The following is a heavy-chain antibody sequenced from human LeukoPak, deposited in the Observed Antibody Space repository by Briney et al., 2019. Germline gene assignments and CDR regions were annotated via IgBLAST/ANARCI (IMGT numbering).Heavy chain of an antibody. CDR3: ATDREYYYDSSGYYYNYYYGMDV. Sequence: GGSLRLSCAASGFSFSSYEMNWVRQAPGKGLQWISYISRGGDEIYYADSVKGRFTVSRDNAKNSLYLQMNSLRAEDTAVYYCATDREYYYDSSGYYYNYYYGMDVWGQGTTVTVSS. V-gene: IGHV3-48*03. CDR1: GFSFSSYE. D-gene: IGHD3-22*01. CDR2: ISRGGDEI. J-gene: IGHJ6*02.